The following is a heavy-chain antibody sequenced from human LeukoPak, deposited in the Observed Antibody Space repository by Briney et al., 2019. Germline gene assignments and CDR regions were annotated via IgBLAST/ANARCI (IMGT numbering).Heavy chain of an antibody. D-gene: IGHD2-2*01. Sequence: GGSLRLSCAASGFTFSNYGMHWVRQAPGKGVEWVAFVRYDETTKFYADSVKGRFTISRDNSKTTLYLQMNSLRAEDTAVYYCAKDVPTAYFDYWGQGTLVTVSS. V-gene: IGHV3-30*02. CDR1: GFTFSNYG. CDR2: VRYDETTK. CDR3: AKDVPTAYFDY. J-gene: IGHJ4*02.